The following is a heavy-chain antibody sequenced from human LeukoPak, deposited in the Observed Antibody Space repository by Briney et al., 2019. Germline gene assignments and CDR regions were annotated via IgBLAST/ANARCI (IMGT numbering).Heavy chain of an antibody. CDR1: GFTFSNAW. V-gene: IGHV3-15*01. J-gene: IGHJ4*02. Sequence: PGGSLRLSCAASGFTFSNAWMGWVRQAPGKGLEWVGRIKSKTDGGTTDYAAPVKGRFTISRDDSKNTLYLQMNSLKTEDTAVYYCTSKPGVAPFDYWGQGTLVTVSS. D-gene: IGHD3-3*01. CDR3: TSKPGVAPFDY. CDR2: IKSKTDGGTT.